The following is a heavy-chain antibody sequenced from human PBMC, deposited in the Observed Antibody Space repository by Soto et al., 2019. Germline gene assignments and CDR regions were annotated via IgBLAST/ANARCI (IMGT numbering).Heavy chain of an antibody. D-gene: IGHD3-10*01. CDR3: ATADDGVRGVYYYYGMDV. J-gene: IGHJ6*02. Sequence: GASVKVSCKVSGYTLTELSMHWVRQAPGKGLEWMGGFDPEDGETIYAQKFQGGVTMTEDTSTDTAYMELSSLISEDTAVYYCATADDGVRGVYYYYGMDVWGQGTTVTVSS. V-gene: IGHV1-24*01. CDR2: FDPEDGET. CDR1: GYTLTELS.